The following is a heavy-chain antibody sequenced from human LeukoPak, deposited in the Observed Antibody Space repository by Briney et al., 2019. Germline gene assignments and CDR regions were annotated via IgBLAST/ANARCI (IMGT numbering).Heavy chain of an antibody. Sequence: PSQTLSLTCTVSGGSISSGSYYWSWIRQPPGKGLEWNGYIYYSGSTYYNPSLKSRVTISVDTSKNQFSLKLSSVTAADTAVYYCAREDGDSNWFDPWGQGTLVTVSS. V-gene: IGHV4-30-4*08. D-gene: IGHD4-17*01. CDR2: IYYSGST. J-gene: IGHJ5*02. CDR1: GGSISSGSYY. CDR3: AREDGDSNWFDP.